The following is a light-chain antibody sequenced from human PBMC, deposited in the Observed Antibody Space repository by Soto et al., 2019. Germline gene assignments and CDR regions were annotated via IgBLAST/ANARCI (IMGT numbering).Light chain of an antibody. V-gene: IGLV3-1*01. CDR2: EDR. CDR3: QAWDSSSVV. CDR1: KLGERF. Sequence: SYELTQSPSVSVSPGQTASITCSGDKLGERFAYWYQQKPGQSPVVVIYEDRKRPSGIPERFSGSNSGNTATLTISGTQAMDEADYYCQAWDSSSVVFGGGTKLTVL. J-gene: IGLJ2*01.